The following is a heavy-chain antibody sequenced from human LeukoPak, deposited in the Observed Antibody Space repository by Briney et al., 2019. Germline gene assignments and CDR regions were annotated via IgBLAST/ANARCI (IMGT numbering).Heavy chain of an antibody. D-gene: IGHD1-26*01. V-gene: IGHV1-69*04. Sequence: SVKVSCKASGGTFSSYAISWVRQAPGQGLEWMGRIIPILGIANYAQKFQGRVTITADKSTSTAYMELSSLRSEDTAVYYCASYGSYYEAFDIWGQGTMVTVSS. J-gene: IGHJ3*02. CDR2: IIPILGIA. CDR3: ASYGSYYEAFDI. CDR1: GGTFSSYA.